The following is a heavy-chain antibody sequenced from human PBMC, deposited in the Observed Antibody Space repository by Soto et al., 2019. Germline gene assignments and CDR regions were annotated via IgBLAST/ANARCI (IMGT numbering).Heavy chain of an antibody. CDR1: GGTFSSYA. D-gene: IGHD3-22*01. V-gene: IGHV1-69*12. CDR3: ARQSSARDYSDSSSYHAFDS. CDR2: IIPIFGTA. Sequence: QVQLVQSGAEVKKPGSSVKVSCKASGGTFSSYAISWVRQAPGQGLEWMGGIIPIFGTANYAKKFQGRVTIAADETTTTADTELSSRRSEDTAVYSWARQSSARDYSDSSSYHAFDSWGQGTMVTLSS. J-gene: IGHJ3*02.